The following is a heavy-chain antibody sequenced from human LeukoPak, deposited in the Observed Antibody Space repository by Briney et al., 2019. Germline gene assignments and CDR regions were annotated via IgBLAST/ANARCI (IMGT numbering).Heavy chain of an antibody. CDR3: ARGLWVATIPPADY. D-gene: IGHD5-12*01. Sequence: ASVKVSCKASGYTFTGYYMHWVRQAPGQGLEWMGWINPNSGGTNYAQKFQGRVTMTRDTAISTAYMELSRLRSDDTVVYYCARGLWVATIPPADYWGQGTLVTVSS. CDR2: INPNSGGT. CDR1: GYTFTGYY. J-gene: IGHJ4*02. V-gene: IGHV1-2*02.